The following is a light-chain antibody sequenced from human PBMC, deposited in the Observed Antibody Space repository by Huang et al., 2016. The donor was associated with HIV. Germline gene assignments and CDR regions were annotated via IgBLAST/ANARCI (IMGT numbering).Light chain of an antibody. CDR1: QDISNY. CDR2: DAY. J-gene: IGKJ2*01. CDR3: QHYDDPYT. V-gene: IGKV1-33*01. Sequence: DIQMTQSPSSLSASVGDRVTITCQASQDISNYLSWYQHKPGRAPKPLIFDAYSLETGVPSRFSGRGSGTYFTLTIASLQPEDGATYYCQHYDDPYTFGQGTKLEIK.